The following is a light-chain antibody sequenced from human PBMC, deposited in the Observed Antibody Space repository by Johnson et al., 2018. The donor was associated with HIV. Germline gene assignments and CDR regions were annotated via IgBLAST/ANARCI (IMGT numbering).Light chain of an antibody. Sequence: QSVLTQPPSVSAAPGQKVTISCSGTSSNIGNHYVSWYQLLPGTAPKLLIYDNNQRPSGIPDRFSVSKSGTSATLGITGLQTGDEADYYCGTGDSSQSTYVFGRGTKVTVL. V-gene: IGLV1-51*01. CDR3: GTGDSSQSTYV. CDR1: SSNIGNHY. CDR2: DNN. J-gene: IGLJ1*01.